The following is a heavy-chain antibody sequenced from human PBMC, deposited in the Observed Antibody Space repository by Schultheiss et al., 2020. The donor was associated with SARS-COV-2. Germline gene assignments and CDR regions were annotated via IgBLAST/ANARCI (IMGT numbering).Heavy chain of an antibody. CDR2: IIPIFGTA. J-gene: IGHJ4*02. Sequence: KISCKASGGTFSSYAISWVRQAPGQGLEWMGGIIPIFGTANYAQKFQGRVTMTTDTSTSTAYMELRSLRSDDTAVYYCARVPREDCTNGVCLAGYFDYWGQGTLVTVSS. D-gene: IGHD2-8*01. V-gene: IGHV1-69*05. CDR3: ARVPREDCTNGVCLAGYFDY. CDR1: GGTFSSYA.